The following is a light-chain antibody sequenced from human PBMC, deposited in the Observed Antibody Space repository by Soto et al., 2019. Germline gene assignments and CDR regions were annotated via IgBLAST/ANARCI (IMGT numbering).Light chain of an antibody. Sequence: EIVLTQSPGTLPLSPGDRATLSCRASQSVNSNYLAWYQQKPGQAPRLLLYGASSRAIGIPDRFSGSGSGTDFTLTISRLEPEDFAVNYCQQYDTSPPLTFGGGTKVEIK. CDR2: GAS. J-gene: IGKJ4*01. V-gene: IGKV3-20*01. CDR1: QSVNSNY. CDR3: QQYDTSPPLT.